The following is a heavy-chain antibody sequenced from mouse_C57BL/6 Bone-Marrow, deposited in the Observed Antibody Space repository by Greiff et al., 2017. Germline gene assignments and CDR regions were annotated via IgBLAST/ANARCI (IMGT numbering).Heavy chain of an antibody. CDR2: IYPGDGDT. Sequence: QVQLQQSGAELVKPGASVKISYKASGYAFSSYWMNWVKQRPGKGLEWIGQIYPGDGDTNYNGQFKGKATLTADKSSSTAYMQLSSLTSEDSAVYFCARSTVVPSDDWGQGTTLTVSS. J-gene: IGHJ2*01. V-gene: IGHV1-80*01. D-gene: IGHD1-1*01. CDR1: GYAFSSYW. CDR3: ARSTVVPSDD.